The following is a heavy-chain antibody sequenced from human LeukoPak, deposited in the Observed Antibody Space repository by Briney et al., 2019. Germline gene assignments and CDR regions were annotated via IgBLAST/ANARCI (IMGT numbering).Heavy chain of an antibody. V-gene: IGHV3-66*01. CDR3: VGYGGNSF. Sequence: GGSLRLSCAAYGFTFSSHAMHWVRQAPGKGLEWVSVIYNDDSTYYVDSVKGSFTISRDNSKNTLYLQMNTLRAEDTAVYYCVGYGGNSFWGQGTLVTVSS. CDR1: GFTFSSHA. D-gene: IGHD4-23*01. J-gene: IGHJ4*02. CDR2: IYNDDST.